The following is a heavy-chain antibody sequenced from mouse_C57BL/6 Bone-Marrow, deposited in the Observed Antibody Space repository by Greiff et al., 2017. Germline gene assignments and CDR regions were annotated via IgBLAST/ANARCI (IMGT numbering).Heavy chain of an antibody. Sequence: DVKLVESGGGLVQSGRSLRLSCATSGFTFSDFYMEWVRQAPGKGLEWIAASRNKANDYTTEYSASVKGRFIVSRDTSQSILYLQMNALRAEDTAIYYCARDAGYGSSYAWFAYWGQGTLVTVSA. J-gene: IGHJ3*01. V-gene: IGHV7-1*01. CDR3: ARDAGYGSSYAWFAY. CDR1: GFTFSDFY. CDR2: SRNKANDYTT. D-gene: IGHD1-1*01.